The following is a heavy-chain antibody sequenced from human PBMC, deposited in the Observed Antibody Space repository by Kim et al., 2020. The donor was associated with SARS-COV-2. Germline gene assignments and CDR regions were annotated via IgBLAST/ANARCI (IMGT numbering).Heavy chain of an antibody. CDR1: GYTFTSYA. V-gene: IGHV1-3*01. J-gene: IGHJ3*02. CDR3: ARSFDCSSTSCYRDAFDI. Sequence: ASVKVSCKASGYTFTSYAMHWVRQAPGQRLEWMGWINAGNGNTKYSQKFQGRVTITRDTSASTAYMELSRVRSEDTAVYYCARSFDCSSTSCYRDAFDIWGQGTMVTVSS. CDR2: INAGNGNT. D-gene: IGHD2-2*02.